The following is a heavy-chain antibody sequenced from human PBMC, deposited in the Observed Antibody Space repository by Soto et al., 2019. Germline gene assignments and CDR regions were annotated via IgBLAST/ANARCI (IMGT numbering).Heavy chain of an antibody. CDR3: SRGDATKIVVTTYYAMVV. CDR1: EGTLSNYG. J-gene: IGHJ6*02. V-gene: IGHV1-69*12. CDR2: IIPVFGTA. Sequence: QVQLVQSGAEVKKPGSSVRVSCKASEGTLSNYGISWMRQAPGQGLEWIGGIIPVFGTANYAQKFQGRVTITADESKSTVYMDVTSLRSEDTAVYYCSRGDATKIVVTTYYAMVVWGQGTTVSVSS. D-gene: IGHD4-17*01.